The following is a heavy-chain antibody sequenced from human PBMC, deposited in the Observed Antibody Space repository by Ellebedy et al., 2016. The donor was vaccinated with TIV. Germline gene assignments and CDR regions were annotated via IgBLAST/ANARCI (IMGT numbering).Heavy chain of an antibody. V-gene: IGHV4-39*07. Sequence: MPSETLSLTCTVSGGSISSSSYYWSWIRQPPGKGLEWIGEINHSGSTNNNPSLESRVTILVDTSKNRFSLRLRSMTAADTAVYYCARRSSGWGIAAPFDYWGQGSLVTVSS. D-gene: IGHD6-13*01. CDR2: INHSGST. CDR3: ARRSSGWGIAAPFDY. J-gene: IGHJ4*02. CDR1: GGSISSSSYY.